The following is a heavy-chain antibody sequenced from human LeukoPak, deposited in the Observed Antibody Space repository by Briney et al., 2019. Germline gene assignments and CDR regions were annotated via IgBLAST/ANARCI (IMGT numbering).Heavy chain of an antibody. V-gene: IGHV4-39*02. CDR2: IYYSGRT. CDR3: ARFWYSSGWKREPAGLD. J-gene: IGHJ4*02. Sequence: PSETLSLTCTVSGGSISSSIYYWGWIRQPPGKGLEWIGSIYYSGRTYYNPSLKSRVTISVDTSKNHFSLKLSSVTAADTAVYYCARFWYSSGWKREPAGLDWGQGTLVTVSS. CDR1: GGSISSSIYY. D-gene: IGHD6-19*01.